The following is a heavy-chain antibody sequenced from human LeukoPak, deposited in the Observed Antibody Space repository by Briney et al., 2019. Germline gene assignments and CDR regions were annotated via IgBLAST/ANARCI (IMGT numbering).Heavy chain of an antibody. Sequence: PSETLSLTCTVSGGSISSGSDYWSWIRQPAGKGLEWIGRIYTSGSTNYNPSLKSRVTMSVDTSKNQFSLKLSSVTAADTAVYYCARDGAAHYYYYYMDVWGKGTTVTISS. CDR1: GGSISSGSDY. V-gene: IGHV4-61*02. D-gene: IGHD2-15*01. CDR3: ARDGAAHYYYYYMDV. CDR2: IYTSGST. J-gene: IGHJ6*03.